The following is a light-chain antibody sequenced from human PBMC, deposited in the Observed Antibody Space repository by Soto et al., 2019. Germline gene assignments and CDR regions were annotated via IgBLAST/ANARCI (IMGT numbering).Light chain of an antibody. Sequence: DIQMTQSPYTQSVSVGDRVTITCRASQTIDKKLAWYQQKPGKAPKLLIFDASTLEGGAPSRFSGSGSGTEFSLSINSLQPEDLATYYCQQEDLYWTFGQVTKVQI. CDR2: DAS. CDR3: QQEDLYWT. CDR1: QTIDKK. J-gene: IGKJ1*01. V-gene: IGKV1-5*01.